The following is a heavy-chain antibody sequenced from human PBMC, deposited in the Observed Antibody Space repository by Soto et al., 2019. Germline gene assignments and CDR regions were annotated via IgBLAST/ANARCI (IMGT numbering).Heavy chain of an antibody. CDR3: AREGPGIAVAGDDY. CDR1: GGTFSSYT. V-gene: IGHV1-69*08. D-gene: IGHD6-19*01. Sequence: QVPLVQSGAEVKKPGSSVKVSCKASGGTFSSYTISWVRQAPGQGLEWMGRIIPILGIANYAQKFQGRVTITADKSTSTAYMELSSLRSEDTAVYYCAREGPGIAVAGDDYWGQGTLVTVSS. J-gene: IGHJ4*02. CDR2: IIPILGIA.